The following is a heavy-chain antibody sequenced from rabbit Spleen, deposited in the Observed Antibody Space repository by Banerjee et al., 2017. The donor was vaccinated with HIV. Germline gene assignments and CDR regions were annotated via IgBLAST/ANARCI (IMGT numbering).Heavy chain of an antibody. D-gene: IGHD8-1*01. J-gene: IGHJ4*01. CDR3: ARDGAGGSYFAL. Sequence: QSLEESGGDLVKPGASLTLTCTASGLSLSSKYWICWVRQAPGKGLEWIACIYVGSSSNIYYASWAKGRFTISKASSTTVTLQMTSLTAADTATYFCARDGAGGSYFALWGPGTLVTVS. CDR1: GLSLSSKYW. CDR2: IYVGSSSNI. V-gene: IGHV1S40*01.